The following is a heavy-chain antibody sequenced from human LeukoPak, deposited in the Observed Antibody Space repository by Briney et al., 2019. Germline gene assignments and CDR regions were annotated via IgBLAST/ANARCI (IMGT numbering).Heavy chain of an antibody. V-gene: IGHV4-30-2*01. CDR1: GGSISSGGYY. CDR3: ARVGLEAAAGI. D-gene: IGHD6-13*01. J-gene: IGHJ4*02. CDR2: IYHSGST. Sequence: SETLSLTCTVSGGSISSGGYYWSWIRQPPGKGLEWIGYIYHSGSTYYNPSLKSRVTISVDRSKNQFSLKLSSVTAAATAVYYCARVGLEAAAGIWGQGTLVTVSS.